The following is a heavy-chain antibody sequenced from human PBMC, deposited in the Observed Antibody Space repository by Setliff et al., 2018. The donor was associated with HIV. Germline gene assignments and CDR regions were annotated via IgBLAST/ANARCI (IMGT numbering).Heavy chain of an antibody. Sequence: GGSLRLSCAASGFTFSSYGMHWVRQAPGKGLEWVAVISYDGSNKYYADSVKGRFTISRDNSKNTLYLQMNSLRAEDTAVYYCARDSRRGYYLQSDHWGQGTLVTVSS. J-gene: IGHJ4*02. CDR2: ISYDGSNK. CDR3: ARDSRRGYYLQSDH. CDR1: GFTFSSYG. D-gene: IGHD3-22*01. V-gene: IGHV3-30*03.